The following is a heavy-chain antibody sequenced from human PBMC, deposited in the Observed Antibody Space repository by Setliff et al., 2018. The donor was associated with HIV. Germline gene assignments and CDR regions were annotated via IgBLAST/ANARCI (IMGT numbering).Heavy chain of an antibody. CDR1: GFTFGPFW. Sequence: GSLRLSCVASGFTFGPFWMHWIRQPPGKGLEWIGSIYHSGSTYYNPSLKSRVTISVDTSKNQFSLNLSSVTAADTAVYYCARQFTVQWLVSTYFMDVWGKGTPVTVSS. J-gene: IGHJ6*03. CDR3: ARQFTVQWLVSTYFMDV. D-gene: IGHD6-19*01. V-gene: IGHV4-38-2*01. CDR2: IYHSGST.